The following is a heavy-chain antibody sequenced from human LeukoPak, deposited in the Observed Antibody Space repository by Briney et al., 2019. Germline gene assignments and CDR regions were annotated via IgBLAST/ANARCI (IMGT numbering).Heavy chain of an antibody. J-gene: IGHJ4*02. V-gene: IGHV3-30*03. CDR3: ARGVATIGYYFDY. CDR1: GFTFSSYG. Sequence: GGSLRLSCAASGFTFSSYGMHWVRQAPGKGLEWVAVISYDGSNKYYADPVKGRFTISRDNSKNTLYLQMNSLRAEDTAVYYCARGVATIGYYFDYWGQGTLVTVSS. CDR2: ISYDGSNK. D-gene: IGHD5-12*01.